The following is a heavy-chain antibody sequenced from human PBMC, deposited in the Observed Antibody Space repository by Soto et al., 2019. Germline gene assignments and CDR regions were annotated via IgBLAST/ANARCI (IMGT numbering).Heavy chain of an antibody. D-gene: IGHD2-2*02. CDR1: GGSISSAAYY. Sequence: PSETLSLTCTVSGGSISSAAYYWSWIRQHPGKGLEWIGYISHSGSTYYNPSLKSRVIISVDTSKNQFSLSLTSGTAADTAVYYCAREYTYGSNFFDCWGQGALVTVSS. V-gene: IGHV4-31*03. CDR2: ISHSGST. CDR3: AREYTYGSNFFDC. J-gene: IGHJ4*02.